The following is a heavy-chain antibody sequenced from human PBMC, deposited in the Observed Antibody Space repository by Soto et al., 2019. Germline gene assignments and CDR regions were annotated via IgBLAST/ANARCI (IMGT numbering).Heavy chain of an antibody. J-gene: IGHJ4*02. CDR2: INHSGST. V-gene: IGHV4-34*01. CDR1: GGSFSGCY. D-gene: IGHD3-22*01. CDR3: ARSNDSSGPNDY. Sequence: SETLSLTCAVYGGSFSGCYWSWIRQPPGKGLEWIGEINHSGSTNYNPSLKSRVTISVDTSKNQFSLKLSSVTAADTAVYYCARSNDSSGPNDYWGQGTLVTVSS.